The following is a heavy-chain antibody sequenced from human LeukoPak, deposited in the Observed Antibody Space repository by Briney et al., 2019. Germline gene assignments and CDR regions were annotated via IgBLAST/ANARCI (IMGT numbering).Heavy chain of an antibody. J-gene: IGHJ4*02. D-gene: IGHD3-16*02. V-gene: IGHV5-51*01. CDR2: IYPADSDT. CDR1: GYIFTNYW. CDR3: ASFRYDYVWGSYRYTGIDY. Sequence: GESLKISCKASGYIFTNYWIGWVRQMPGKGLEWMGIIYPADSDTRYSPSFQGQVTISADKSINTAYLQWTNLKAADTAVYYCASFRYDYVWGSYRYTGIDYWGQGTLVTVSS.